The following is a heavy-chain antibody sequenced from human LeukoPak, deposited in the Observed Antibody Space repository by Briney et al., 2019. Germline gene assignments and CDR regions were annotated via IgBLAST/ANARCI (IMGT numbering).Heavy chain of an antibody. V-gene: IGHV1-2*02. J-gene: IGHJ4*02. D-gene: IGHD2-15*01. Sequence: GASVKVSCKASGYTFTGYYMHWVRQAPGQGLEWMGWINPNSGGTNYAQDFHGRVTMTRDTSISTAYMELSGLTSDDTAVYYCARRFCTGGSCYPDYWGQGTLVTVTS. CDR3: ARRFCTGGSCYPDY. CDR2: INPNSGGT. CDR1: GYTFTGYY.